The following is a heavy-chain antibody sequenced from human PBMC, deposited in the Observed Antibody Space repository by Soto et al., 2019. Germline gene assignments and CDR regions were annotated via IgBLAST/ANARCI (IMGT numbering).Heavy chain of an antibody. J-gene: IGHJ4*02. Sequence: QVQLVQSGAEARKPGSSVKVSCEASGGTFSTYTFNWVRQAPGQGLEWMGRIIPILGITNYAQKFQGRVTLTADKSPSTAYMALSTPRSEDTAVCYCATTDLVTAMVMVILDYWGQGALVTVSS. D-gene: IGHD5-18*01. V-gene: IGHV1-69*02. CDR2: IIPILGIT. CDR1: GGTFSTYT. CDR3: ATTDLVTAMVMVILDY.